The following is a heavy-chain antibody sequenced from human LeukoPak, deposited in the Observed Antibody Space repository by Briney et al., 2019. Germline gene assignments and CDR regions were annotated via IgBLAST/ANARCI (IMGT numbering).Heavy chain of an antibody. D-gene: IGHD2-15*01. Sequence: PSETLSLTCTVSGGSISSSSYYWGWFRQPPGKGLEWIGSIYYSGSTYYNPSLKSRVTISVDTSKNQFSLKLSSVTAADTAVYYCARVVAAVNWFDPWGQGTLVTVSS. CDR2: IYYSGST. CDR1: GGSISSSSYY. CDR3: ARVVAAVNWFDP. J-gene: IGHJ5*02. V-gene: IGHV4-39*01.